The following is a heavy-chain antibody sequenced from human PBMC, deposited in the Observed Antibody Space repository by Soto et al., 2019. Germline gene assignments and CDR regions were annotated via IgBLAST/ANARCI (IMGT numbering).Heavy chain of an antibody. CDR1: GGSISSYY. J-gene: IGHJ6*02. CDR2: IYYSGST. Sequence: SETLSVTCIVSGGSISSYYWSWLRQPPGKGLEWIGYIYYSGSTKYNPSLKSRVTITVDTSKNQFSLKLSSVTGADTAVYYCARGSKSYDFWSGYPYYYYYGMDVWGQGTTVTVSS. V-gene: IGHV4-59*12. CDR3: ARGSKSYDFWSGYPYYYYYGMDV. D-gene: IGHD3-3*01.